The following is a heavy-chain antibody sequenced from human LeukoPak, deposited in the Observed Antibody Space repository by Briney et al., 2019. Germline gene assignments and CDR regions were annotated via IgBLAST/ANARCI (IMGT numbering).Heavy chain of an antibody. CDR2: IVVGSGNT. CDR3: AAEHWRSSSWGYYFDY. J-gene: IGHJ4*02. D-gene: IGHD6-13*01. Sequence: SVKVFCKASGFTFTSSAVQWVRQARGQRLEWIGWIVVGSGNTNYAQKFQERVTITRDMSTSTAYMELSSLRSEDTAVYYCAAEHWRSSSWGYYFDYWGQGTLVTVSS. CDR1: GFTFTSSA. V-gene: IGHV1-58*01.